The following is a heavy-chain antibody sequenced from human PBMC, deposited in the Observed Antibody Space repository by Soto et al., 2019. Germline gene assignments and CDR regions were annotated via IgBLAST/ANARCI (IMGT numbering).Heavy chain of an antibody. CDR1: GYTITSYG. CDR3: ARDVLREPIQLWLRDYYYYYGMDV. Sequence: ASVKVSCEASGYTITSYGLSWVRQAPGQGLERMGGIIPILGTANYAQKFQGRVTITADESTITAYMELSSLRSEDTAVYYWARDVLREPIQLWLRDYYYYYGMDVWGQGTTVTSP. J-gene: IGHJ6*02. D-gene: IGHD5-18*01. CDR2: IIPILGTA. V-gene: IGHV1-69*13.